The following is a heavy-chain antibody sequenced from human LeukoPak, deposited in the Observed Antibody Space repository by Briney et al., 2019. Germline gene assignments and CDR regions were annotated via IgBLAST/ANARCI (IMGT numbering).Heavy chain of an antibody. CDR2: ISGSGGST. J-gene: IGHJ4*02. D-gene: IGHD3-10*01. V-gene: IGHV3-23*01. CDR3: AKDLTMVRGQTRGYFDY. CDR1: GFTFSSYA. Sequence: PGGSLRLSCAASGFTFSSYAMSWVRQAPGKGLEWVSAISGSGGSTYYADSVKGRFTISRDNSKNTLYLQMNSLRAEDTAVYYCAKDLTMVRGQTRGYFDYWGQGTLVTVSS.